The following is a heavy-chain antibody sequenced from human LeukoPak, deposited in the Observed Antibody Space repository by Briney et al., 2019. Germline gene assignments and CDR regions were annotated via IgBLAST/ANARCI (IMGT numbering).Heavy chain of an antibody. CDR2: IYYSGST. Sequence: SETLSLTCTVSGGSISSYYWSWIRQPPGKGLEWIGYIYYSGSTNYNPSLKSRVTISVDTSKNQFSLKLSSVTAADTAVYYCARDRASTLYYYGMDVWGQGTTVTVSS. D-gene: IGHD2-2*01. CDR3: ARDRASTLYYYGMDV. CDR1: GGSISSYY. J-gene: IGHJ6*02. V-gene: IGHV4-59*01.